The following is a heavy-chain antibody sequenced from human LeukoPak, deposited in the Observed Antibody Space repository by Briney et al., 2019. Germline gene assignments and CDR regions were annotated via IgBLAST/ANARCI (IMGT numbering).Heavy chain of an antibody. J-gene: IGHJ3*02. CDR2: ISSSGSTI. CDR1: GFTFSSYE. Sequence: GGSLRLSCAASGFTFSSYEMNWVRQAPGEGLEWVSYISSSGSTIYYADSVKGRFTISRDNAKNSLYLQMNSLRAEDTAVYYCARDRYSGSYYRAFDIWGQGTMVTVSS. D-gene: IGHD1-26*01. CDR3: ARDRYSGSYYRAFDI. V-gene: IGHV3-48*03.